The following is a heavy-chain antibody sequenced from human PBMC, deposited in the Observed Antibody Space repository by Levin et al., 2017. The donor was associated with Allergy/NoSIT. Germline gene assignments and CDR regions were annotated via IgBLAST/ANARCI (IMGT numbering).Heavy chain of an antibody. Sequence: PGGSLRLSCAASGFTFDDYAMHWVRQAPGKGLEWVSGISWNSGSIGYADSVKGRFTISRDNAKNSLYLQMNSLRAEDTALYYCAIAAAGLWGQGTLVTVSS. CDR3: AIAAAGL. D-gene: IGHD6-13*01. CDR1: GFTFDDYA. J-gene: IGHJ4*02. CDR2: ISWNSGSI. V-gene: IGHV3-9*01.